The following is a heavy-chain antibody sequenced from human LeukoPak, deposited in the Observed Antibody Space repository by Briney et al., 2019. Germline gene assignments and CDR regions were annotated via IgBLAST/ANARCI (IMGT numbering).Heavy chain of an antibody. V-gene: IGHV3-74*01. Sequence: GGSLRLSCAASGITFGNNWMHWVRQGPGKGLVWISRINSDGGGAIYADSVKGRVTVSKDNAKNTLYLQINSLRAEDTAVYYCARDVPHNRFDTWGQGTLVTVSS. CDR3: ARDVPHNRFDT. J-gene: IGHJ5*02. CDR1: GITFGNNW. CDR2: INSDGGGA.